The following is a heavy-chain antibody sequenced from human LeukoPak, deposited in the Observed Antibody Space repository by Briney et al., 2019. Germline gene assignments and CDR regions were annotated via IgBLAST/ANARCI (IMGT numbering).Heavy chain of an antibody. Sequence: SETLSLTCAVYGGSFSGYYWSWIRQPPGKGLEWIGEINHSGSTNYNPSLKSRVTISVDTSKNQFSLKLSSVTAADTAVYYCARDPRQRSSWYPPLYYYYYMDVWGKGTTVTVSS. V-gene: IGHV4-34*01. CDR1: GGSFSGYY. CDR3: ARDPRQRSSWYPPLYYYYYMDV. D-gene: IGHD6-13*01. J-gene: IGHJ6*03. CDR2: INHSGST.